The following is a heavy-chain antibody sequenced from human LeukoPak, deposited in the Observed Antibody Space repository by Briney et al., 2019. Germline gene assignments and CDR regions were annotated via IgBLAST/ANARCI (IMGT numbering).Heavy chain of an antibody. CDR1: GFTFSSYA. CDR3: AKDPSYGDYAHFDY. J-gene: IGHJ4*02. D-gene: IGHD4-17*01. V-gene: IGHV3-23*01. Sequence: GGSLRLPCAASGFTFSSYAMSWVRQAPGKGLEWVSAISGSGGSTYYADSVKGRFTISRDNSKNTLYLQMNSLRAEDTAVYYCAKDPSYGDYAHFDYWGQGTLVTVSS. CDR2: ISGSGGST.